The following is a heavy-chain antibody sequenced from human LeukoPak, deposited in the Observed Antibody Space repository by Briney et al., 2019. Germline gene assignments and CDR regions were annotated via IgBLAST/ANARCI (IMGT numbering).Heavy chain of an antibody. J-gene: IGHJ6*03. D-gene: IGHD3-10*01. CDR1: GFIFSGHG. Sequence: PGVSLRLSCAASGFIFSGHGMHWVRQAPGKGLEWVAFIRYDGSDKYYADSVKGRFTISRDNSENTLYLQMSSLRPEDTAVYYCAKDWFGESPYYYYYMDVWGKGTTVTVSS. CDR3: AKDWFGESPYYYYYMDV. V-gene: IGHV3-30*02. CDR2: IRYDGSDK.